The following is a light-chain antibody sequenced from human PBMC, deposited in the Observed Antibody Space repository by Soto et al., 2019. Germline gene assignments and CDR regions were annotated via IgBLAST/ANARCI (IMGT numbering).Light chain of an antibody. V-gene: IGLV4-69*01. CDR3: QTWGTGYVV. CDR1: SGHRSYT. J-gene: IGLJ2*01. Sequence: QPVLTQSPSASASLGASVKLTCTLSSGHRSYTIAWHQQLPEKGPRYLMTLNSDGSHRKGDGIPDRFSGSSSGAERYLIISSLQSEDEADYSCQTWGTGYVVFGGGTKLTVL. CDR2: LNSDGSH.